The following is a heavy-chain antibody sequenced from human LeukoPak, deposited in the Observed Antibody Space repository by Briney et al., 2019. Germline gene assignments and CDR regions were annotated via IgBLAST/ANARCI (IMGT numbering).Heavy chain of an antibody. D-gene: IGHD2-2*01. V-gene: IGHV4-59*01. Sequence: SETLSLTCTVSGASMSSYYWSWVRQPPGKGLEWIGYIYIYNSGSTNYNPSLKSRVTISVDTSKNQFSLKLSSVTAADTAVYYCARRSSWGLWIDYWGQGTLVTVSS. CDR1: GASMSSYY. CDR2: IYIYNSGST. CDR3: ARRSSWGLWIDY. J-gene: IGHJ4*02.